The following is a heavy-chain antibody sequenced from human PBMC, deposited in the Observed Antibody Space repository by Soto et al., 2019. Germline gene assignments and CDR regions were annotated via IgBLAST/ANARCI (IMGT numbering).Heavy chain of an antibody. Sequence: GSLRLSCAASGXTFSSYAMSWVRQAPGKGLEVVSAISGSGGSTYYADSMKCRFTISRDNSKNTLYLQMNSLRAEDTAVYYCAKVIHDSSGYYWGQGTLGTVSS. CDR3: AKVIHDSSGYY. V-gene: IGHV3-23*01. J-gene: IGHJ4*02. CDR1: GXTFSSYA. D-gene: IGHD3-22*01. CDR2: ISGSGGST.